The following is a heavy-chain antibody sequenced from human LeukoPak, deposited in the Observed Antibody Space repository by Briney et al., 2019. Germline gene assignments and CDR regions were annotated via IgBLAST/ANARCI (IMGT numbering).Heavy chain of an antibody. CDR1: GSSW. CDR3: ARVEGATAYYFDY. D-gene: IGHD1-26*01. V-gene: IGHV3-74*01. J-gene: IGHJ4*02. Sequence: GGSLRLSCEGSGSSWMHWVRQVPGKGLVWVSRIKTDGSSTSHADSVKGRFTISRDNAKNTLYLQMNSLRAEDTAVYYCARVEGATAYYFDYWGQGTLVTVSS. CDR2: IKTDGSST.